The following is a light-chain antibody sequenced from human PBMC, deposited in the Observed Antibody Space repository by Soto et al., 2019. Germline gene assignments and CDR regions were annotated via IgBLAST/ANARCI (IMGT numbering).Light chain of an antibody. V-gene: IGKV3-20*01. Sequence: EIVLTQSPGTLSLSPGERATLSCRASQSVGGSYLAWFQQKPGQAPRLLIYVASTRATDVPDRFSGSGSATDFSLTINRLEPEDVAVYYCQRDGSSPWTFGQGTKVEIK. CDR2: VAS. CDR1: QSVGGSY. J-gene: IGKJ1*01. CDR3: QRDGSSPWT.